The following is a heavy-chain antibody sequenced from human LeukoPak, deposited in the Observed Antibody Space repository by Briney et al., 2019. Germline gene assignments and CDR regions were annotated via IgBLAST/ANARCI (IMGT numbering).Heavy chain of an antibody. D-gene: IGHD3-22*01. CDR2: ISYDGSNK. V-gene: IGHV3-30-3*01. CDR3: ARETDSSGLYYFDY. Sequence: QAGGSLRLSCAASGFTFSSYAMHWVRQAPGKGLEWVAVISYDGSNKYYADSVKGRFTISRDNSKNTLYLQMNSLRAEDTAVYYCARETDSSGLYYFDYWGQGTLVTVSS. J-gene: IGHJ4*02. CDR1: GFTFSSYA.